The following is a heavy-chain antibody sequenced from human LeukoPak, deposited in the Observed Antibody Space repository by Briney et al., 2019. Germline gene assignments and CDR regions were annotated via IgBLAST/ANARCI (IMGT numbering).Heavy chain of an antibody. V-gene: IGHV4-4*07. CDR3: AAGYSSLIDY. CDR2: IYTSGGT. Sequence: ETVSLTCTVSGGSISSYYWSWIRQPAGKGLEWIGRIYTSGGTNYNPSIKSRVTMSVDTSKNQFSLKLSSVTAADTAVYYCAAGYSSLIDYWGQGTLVPAPS. J-gene: IGHJ4*02. CDR1: GGSISSYY. D-gene: IGHD6-13*01.